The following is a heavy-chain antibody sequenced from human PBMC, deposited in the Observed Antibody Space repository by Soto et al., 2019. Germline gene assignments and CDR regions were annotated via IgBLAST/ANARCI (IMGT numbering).Heavy chain of an antibody. Sequence: PGGSLRLSCAASGFTFSSYSMNWVRQAPGKGLEWVSSISSSSSYIYYADSVKGRFTISRDNAKNSLYLQMNSLRAEDTAVYYCARDFRSSGYFDYWGQGTLVTFSS. CDR2: ISSSSSYI. J-gene: IGHJ4*02. CDR1: GFTFSSYS. D-gene: IGHD3-22*01. V-gene: IGHV3-21*01. CDR3: ARDFRSSGYFDY.